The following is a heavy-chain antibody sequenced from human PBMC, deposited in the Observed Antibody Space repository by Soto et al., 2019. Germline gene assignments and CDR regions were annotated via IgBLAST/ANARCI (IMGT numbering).Heavy chain of an antibody. V-gene: IGHV3-48*02. CDR2: ITSSGTTV. Sequence: EVHLVESGGGLVQPGGSLRLSCAASGFTFSSYSLNSVRQAPGKGREWVSYITSSGTTVYYADSVRGRFTISRDNAKNSLYLQMNRLRDDDTAVYYCARGSSNWAYYFDFWGQGTLVTVSS. CDR1: GFTFSSYS. D-gene: IGHD6-13*01. CDR3: ARGSSNWAYYFDF. J-gene: IGHJ4*02.